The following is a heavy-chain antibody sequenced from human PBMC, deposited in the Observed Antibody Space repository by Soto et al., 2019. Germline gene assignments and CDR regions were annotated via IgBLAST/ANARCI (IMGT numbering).Heavy chain of an antibody. Sequence: GGSLRLSCAASGFTFSSYAMSWVRQAPGKGLEWVSGISGSGGYTYYADSVKGRFTISRDNSKNTLFLQMNSLRAEDTAVYYCAKAAGTSRKGPDYWGQGTLVTVSS. CDR3: AKAAGTSRKGPDY. CDR1: GFTFSSYA. J-gene: IGHJ4*02. V-gene: IGHV3-23*01. CDR2: ISGSGGYT. D-gene: IGHD1-7*01.